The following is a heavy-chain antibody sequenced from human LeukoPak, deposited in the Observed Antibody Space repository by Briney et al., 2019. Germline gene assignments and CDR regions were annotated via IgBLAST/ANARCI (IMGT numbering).Heavy chain of an antibody. CDR3: TSGIGTYDY. CDR2: ISKDGGST. CDR1: GLTFSEYW. J-gene: IGHJ4*02. D-gene: IGHD1-14*01. Sequence: GGALRLSCAVSGLTFSEYWMHWVRQDAGKGLVWVAGISKDGGSTEYADFVKGRCTISRDNAKNTLYLQMNSLTVDDTAVYYCTSGIGTYDYWGLGAQVTVSS. V-gene: IGHV3-74*03.